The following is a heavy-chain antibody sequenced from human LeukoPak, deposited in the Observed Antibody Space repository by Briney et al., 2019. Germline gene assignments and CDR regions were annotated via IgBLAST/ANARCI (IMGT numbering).Heavy chain of an antibody. V-gene: IGHV4-30-4*01. CDR1: GGSISSGDYY. CDR2: IYYSGST. CDR3: ARESRSSENFDY. Sequence: SQTLSLTCTVSGGSISSGDYYWSWIRQPPGKGLEWIGYIYYSGSTYYNPSLKSRVTISVDTSKNQFSLKLSSVTAADTAVYYCARESRSSENFDYWGQGTLVTVSS. J-gene: IGHJ4*02. D-gene: IGHD6-19*01.